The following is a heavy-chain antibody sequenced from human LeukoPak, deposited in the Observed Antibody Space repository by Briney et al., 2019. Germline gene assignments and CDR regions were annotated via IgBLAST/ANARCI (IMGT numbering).Heavy chain of an antibody. Sequence: SETLSLTCTVSGGSISSSSYYWGWIRQPPGKGLEWIGSIYYSGSTYYNPSLKSRVTISVDTSKTQFSLKLSSVTAADTAVYYCARAYSSGWYPLYYYYYYMDVWGKGTTVTVSS. CDR2: IYYSGST. V-gene: IGHV4-39*07. J-gene: IGHJ6*03. D-gene: IGHD6-19*01. CDR1: GGSISSSSYY. CDR3: ARAYSSGWYPLYYYYYYMDV.